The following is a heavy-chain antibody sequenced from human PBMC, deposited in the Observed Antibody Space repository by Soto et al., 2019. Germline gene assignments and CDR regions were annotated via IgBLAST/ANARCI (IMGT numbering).Heavy chain of an antibody. CDR3: AKPLHLGELSSGDY. Sequence: GGSLRLSCAASGFTFSSYAMSRVRQAPGKGLEWVSAISGSGGSTYYADSVKGRFTISRDNSKNTLYLQMNSLRAEDTAVYYCAKPLHLGELSSGDYWGQGTLVTVSS. J-gene: IGHJ4*02. CDR1: GFTFSSYA. CDR2: ISGSGGST. V-gene: IGHV3-23*01. D-gene: IGHD3-16*02.